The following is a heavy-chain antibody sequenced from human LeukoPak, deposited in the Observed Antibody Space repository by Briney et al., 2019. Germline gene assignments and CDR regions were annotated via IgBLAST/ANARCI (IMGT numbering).Heavy chain of an antibody. Sequence: GGSLRLSCAASGFTFSSYAMSWVRQAPGKGLEWVSAISGSGGSTYYADAVKGRFTISRDNSKNTLYLQMNSLRAQDTAVYYCAKEGNGDYYFDYWGQGTLVTVSS. V-gene: IGHV3-23*01. J-gene: IGHJ4*02. D-gene: IGHD4-17*01. CDR1: GFTFSSYA. CDR2: ISGSGGST. CDR3: AKEGNGDYYFDY.